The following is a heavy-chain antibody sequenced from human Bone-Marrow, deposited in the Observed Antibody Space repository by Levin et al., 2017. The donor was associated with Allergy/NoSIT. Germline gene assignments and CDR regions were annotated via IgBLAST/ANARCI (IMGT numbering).Heavy chain of an antibody. CDR3: ARDNTVGGEA. CDR1: GITLSTFW. D-gene: IGHD6-19*01. J-gene: IGHJ5*02. Sequence: PGGSLRLSCAGSGITLSTFWMSWVRQAPGKGLEWVANVNQDGSQTYYVDSVKGRFTISRDNAKNSVYLQLDYLRADDTGFYYCARDNTVGGEAWGQGTLVTVSS. CDR2: VNQDGSQT. V-gene: IGHV3-7*03.